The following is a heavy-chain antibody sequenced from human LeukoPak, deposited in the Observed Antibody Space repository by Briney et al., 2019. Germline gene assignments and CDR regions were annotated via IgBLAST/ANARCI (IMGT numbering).Heavy chain of an antibody. CDR3: ASLNVVVAATGGDWYFDL. V-gene: IGHV1-69*13. J-gene: IGHJ2*01. CDR2: IIPIFGTA. CDR1: GGTFSSYA. Sequence: GASVKVSCKASGGTFSSYAISWVRQAPGQGLEWMGGIIPIFGTANYAQKFQGRVTITADESTSTAYMELSSLRSEDTAVYYCASLNVVVAATGGDWYFDLWGRGTLVTVSS. D-gene: IGHD2-15*01.